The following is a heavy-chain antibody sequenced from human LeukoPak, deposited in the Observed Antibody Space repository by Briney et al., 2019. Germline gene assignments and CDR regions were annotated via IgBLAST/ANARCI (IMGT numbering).Heavy chain of an antibody. CDR3: ARDSGYCSGGSCYSVPNY. D-gene: IGHD2-15*01. J-gene: IGHJ4*02. CDR1: GFTFSSYS. CDR2: ISSSSSYI. Sequence: GGSLRLSCAASGFTFSSYSMDWVRQAPGKGLEWVSSISSSSSYIYYADSVKGRFTISRDNAKNSLYLQMNSLRAEDTAVYYCARDSGYCSGGSCYSVPNYWGQGTLVTVSS. V-gene: IGHV3-21*01.